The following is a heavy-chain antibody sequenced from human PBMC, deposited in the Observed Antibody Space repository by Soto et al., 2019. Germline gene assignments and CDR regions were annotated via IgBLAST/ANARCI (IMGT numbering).Heavy chain of an antibody. CDR2: IIPMFETV. CDR1: GGTFNTYA. V-gene: IGHV1-69*01. J-gene: IGHJ6*02. D-gene: IGHD2-15*01. CDR3: ARGLRTGNYGMDV. Sequence: QEQLLQSGAEVRKPGSSVKVSCKASGGTFNTYAVSWVRQAPGQGLEWMGGIIPMFETVNYAQRFQSRLTIAADESTSTAYRELTSLTSAYTAIYCCARGLRTGNYGMDVWGQGTTVTVSS.